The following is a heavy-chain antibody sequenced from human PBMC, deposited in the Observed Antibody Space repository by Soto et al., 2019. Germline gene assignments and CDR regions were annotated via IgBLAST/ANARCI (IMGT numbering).Heavy chain of an antibody. CDR2: VFYDGST. CDR1: GGSLGTYY. CDR3: ARRICSHYSYSPPYDNWLDP. D-gene: IGHD5-18*01. V-gene: IGHV4-59*08. Sequence: SETLSLTCTVSGGSLGTYYWNWIRQPPGKGLEWIGYVFYDGSTHYNPSFRSRVTMSLDTPKNQFSLKMTSVTAADTAVYHCARRICSHYSYSPPYDNWLDPWGQGILVTVSS. J-gene: IGHJ5*02.